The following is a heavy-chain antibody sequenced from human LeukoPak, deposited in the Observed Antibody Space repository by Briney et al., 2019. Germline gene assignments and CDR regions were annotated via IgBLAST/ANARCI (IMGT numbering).Heavy chain of an antibody. CDR1: GFTFSSYW. Sequence: GGSLRLSCAASGFTFSSYWMSWVRQAPGEGLEWVANIKQDGSEKYYVDSVKGRFTISRDNAKNSLYLQMNSLRAEDTAVYYCARDSAWFGELVGYFDYWGQGTLVTVSS. CDR3: ARDSAWFGELVGYFDY. V-gene: IGHV3-7*01. J-gene: IGHJ4*02. CDR2: IKQDGSEK. D-gene: IGHD3-10*01.